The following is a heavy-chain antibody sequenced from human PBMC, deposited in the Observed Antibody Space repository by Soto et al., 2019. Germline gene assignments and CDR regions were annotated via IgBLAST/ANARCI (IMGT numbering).Heavy chain of an antibody. D-gene: IGHD3-22*01. Sequence: QVKLVQSGTEVKKPGASMKVSCKASGYSFATSGISWVRQAPGQGLEWMGWISAYNGNTNYDHKLKDRIKMTTDPSTSTDQLELRSLRSGDKEVDCCASAGQYYDSSGYADWGQGTLVTVSS. CDR2: ISAYNGNT. CDR3: ASAGQYYDSSGYAD. CDR1: GYSFATSG. V-gene: IGHV1-18*01. J-gene: IGHJ4*02.